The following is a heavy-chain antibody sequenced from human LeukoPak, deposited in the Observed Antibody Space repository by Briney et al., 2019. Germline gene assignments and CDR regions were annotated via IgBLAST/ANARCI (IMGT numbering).Heavy chain of an antibody. CDR1: GGSISSSSYY. Sequence: SETLSLTCTVSGGSISSSSYYWGWIRQPPGKGLEWIGSIYYSGSTYYNPSLKSRVTISVDTPKNQFSLKLSSVTVADTAVYYCASPKTYYYDSSGYYSFDYWGQGTLVTVSS. D-gene: IGHD3-22*01. V-gene: IGHV4-39*01. J-gene: IGHJ4*02. CDR2: IYYSGST. CDR3: ASPKTYYYDSSGYYSFDY.